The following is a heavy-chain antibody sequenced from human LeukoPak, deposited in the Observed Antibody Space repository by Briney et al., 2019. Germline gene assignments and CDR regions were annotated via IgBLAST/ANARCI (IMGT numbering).Heavy chain of an antibody. V-gene: IGHV1-69*17. CDR3: TSGIYSDGHQYYFDY. D-gene: IGHD5-18*01. CDR1: GGTFSSYA. J-gene: IGHJ4*02. Sequence: SVKVSCKASGGTFSSYAISWVRQPPGRGLEWMGRIIPIFGIANYAQKCQGRVTITADKSTSTAYMELSSLRSEDTAVYYGTSGIYSDGHQYYFDYWGQVALVTVSS. CDR2: IIPIFGIA.